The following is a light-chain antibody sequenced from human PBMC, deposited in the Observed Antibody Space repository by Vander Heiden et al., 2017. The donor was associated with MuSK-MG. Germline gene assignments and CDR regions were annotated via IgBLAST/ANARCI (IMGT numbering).Light chain of an antibody. CDR2: SAS. CDR1: QNIIIY. J-gene: IGKJ4*01. Sequence: DVHLTPSPSSLSASVGDRVTITCRAGQNIIIYLNWYQQKPGKAPDLLISSASSLQSGVPSRFSGSGSGTEFTLTISSLQPEDLATYYCQQSDSTPLTFGGGTTVEIK. V-gene: IGKV1-39*01. CDR3: QQSDSTPLT.